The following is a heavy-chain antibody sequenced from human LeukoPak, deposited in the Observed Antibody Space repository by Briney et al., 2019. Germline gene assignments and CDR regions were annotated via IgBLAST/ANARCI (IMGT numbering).Heavy chain of an antibody. V-gene: IGHV4-61*02. J-gene: IGHJ4*02. Sequence: SETLSLTCTVSGGSISSGSYYWSWIRQPAGKGLEWIGRIYTSGSTNYNPSLKSRVTISVDTSKNQFSLKLSSVTAADTAVYYCARSYCGGDCYSYYCDYWGQGTLVTVSS. D-gene: IGHD2-21*01. CDR1: GGSISSGSYY. CDR2: IYTSGST. CDR3: ARSYCGGDCYSYYCDY.